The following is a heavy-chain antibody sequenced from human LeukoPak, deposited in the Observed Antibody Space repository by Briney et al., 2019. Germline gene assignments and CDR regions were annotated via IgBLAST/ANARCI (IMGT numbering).Heavy chain of an antibody. Sequence: SQTLSLTCAISGDSVSNNSATWNWIRQSPSRGLEWLGRTNYRSKWNTDYAVSVKSRITINPDTSKNQFSLHLNSVTPEDAAVYYCAREGRHAFDIWGQGTMVTVSS. V-gene: IGHV6-1*01. CDR3: AREGRHAFDI. CDR1: GDSVSNNSAT. CDR2: TNYRSKWNT. J-gene: IGHJ3*02. D-gene: IGHD2-15*01.